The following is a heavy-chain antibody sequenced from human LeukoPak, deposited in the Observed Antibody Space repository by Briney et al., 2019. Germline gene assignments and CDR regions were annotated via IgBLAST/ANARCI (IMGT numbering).Heavy chain of an antibody. D-gene: IGHD5-18*01. CDR1: GFTFSSYA. J-gene: IGHJ4*02. Sequence: PGGSLRLSCAASGFTFSSYAMSWVRQAPGKGLEWVSAISGSGGSTYYADSVKGRFTISRDNSKNTLYLQMNSLRAEDTAVYYCAKQFFPGQRRGYSYGVRYWGQGTLVTVSS. CDR3: AKQFFPGQRRGYSYGVRY. V-gene: IGHV3-23*01. CDR2: ISGSGGST.